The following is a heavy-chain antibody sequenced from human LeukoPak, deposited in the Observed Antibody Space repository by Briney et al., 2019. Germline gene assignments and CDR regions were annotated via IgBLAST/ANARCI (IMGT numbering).Heavy chain of an antibody. CDR2: INQSGST. CDR3: ARLGIQLWLRGSYFDY. D-gene: IGHD5-18*01. J-gene: IGHJ4*02. CDR1: GGSFSGYY. Sequence: KTSETLSLTCAVYGGSFSGYYWSWIRQPPGKGLEWIGEINQSGSTNYNPSLKSRVTISVDTSKNQFSLKLSSVTAADTAVYYCARLGIQLWLRGSYFDYWGQGTLVTVSS. V-gene: IGHV4-34*01.